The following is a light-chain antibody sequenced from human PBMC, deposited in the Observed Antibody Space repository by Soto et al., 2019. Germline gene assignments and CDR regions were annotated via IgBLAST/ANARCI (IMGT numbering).Light chain of an antibody. CDR1: QSVSANY. J-gene: IGKJ1*01. CDR2: GAS. V-gene: IGKV3-20*01. Sequence: EIVLTQSPGTLALSPGERATLSCRASQSVSANYLAWYQQKPGQAPRFLIYGASSRATGIPDRFSGSGSGTDFTLTISRLEPGDFSVYYCQQYGSSPPTFGQGTKVEIK. CDR3: QQYGSSPPT.